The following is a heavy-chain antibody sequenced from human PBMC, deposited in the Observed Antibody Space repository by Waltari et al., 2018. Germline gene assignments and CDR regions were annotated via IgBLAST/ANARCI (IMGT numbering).Heavy chain of an antibody. CDR2: IIPIFGKA. D-gene: IGHD3-3*01. CDR3: ARGGYDFWSGYYPRFDY. V-gene: IGHV1-69*14. CDR1: GGTFSSYA. J-gene: IGHJ4*02. Sequence: QVQLVQSGAEVKKPGSSVKVSCKASGGTFSSYAISWVRQAPGQGLEWMGGIIPIFGKANYAQKFQGRVTITADKSTSTAYMELSSLRSEDTAVYYCARGGYDFWSGYYPRFDYWGQGTLVTVSS.